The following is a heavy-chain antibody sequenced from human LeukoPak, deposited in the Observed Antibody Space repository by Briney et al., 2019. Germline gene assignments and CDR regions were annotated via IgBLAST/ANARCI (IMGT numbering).Heavy chain of an antibody. J-gene: IGHJ4*02. CDR2: ISYDGSNK. CDR1: GFTFSSYG. D-gene: IGHD3-3*01. V-gene: IGHV3-30*03. CDR3: ARDQYDTWSRRGNFDS. Sequence: QTGGSLRLSCAAPGFTFSSYGMHWVRQAPGKGLEWVAVISYDGSNKYYADSVKGRFTISRDNSKNSLYLQMNSLRAEDTAVFYCARDQYDTWSRRGNFDSWGQGTLVIVSS.